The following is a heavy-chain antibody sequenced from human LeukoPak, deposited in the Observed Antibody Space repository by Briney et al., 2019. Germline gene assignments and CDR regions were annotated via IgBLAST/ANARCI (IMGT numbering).Heavy chain of an antibody. J-gene: IGHJ4*02. Sequence: ASVKVSCKASGYTFTNYYEHWVRQAPGQGLEWMGVINPSGGSTNYAQRFQGRVTMTRDTSTSTVYMELSRLRSDDTAVYYCARVDGDYYFDYWGQGTLVTVSS. CDR3: ARVDGDYYFDY. CDR1: GYTFTNYY. CDR2: INPSGGST. V-gene: IGHV1-46*01. D-gene: IGHD3-3*01.